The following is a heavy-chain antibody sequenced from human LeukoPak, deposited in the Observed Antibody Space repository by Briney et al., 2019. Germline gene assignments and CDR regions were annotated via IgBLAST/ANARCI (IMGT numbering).Heavy chain of an antibody. CDR3: GRDVPANDVDY. Sequence: GGSLRLSCRVSGFIFNDYWMTWVRQAPGRGLEWVANINEDGSDKRYLDPVKGRFAISRDNAKNSLYLQMDGLRVEDTAVYYCGRDVPANDVDYWGQGALVTVSS. CDR2: INEDGSDK. CDR1: GFIFNDYW. J-gene: IGHJ4*02. D-gene: IGHD1-1*01. V-gene: IGHV3-7*01.